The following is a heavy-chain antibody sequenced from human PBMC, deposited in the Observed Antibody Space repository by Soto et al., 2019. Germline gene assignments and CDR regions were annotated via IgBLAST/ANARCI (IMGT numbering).Heavy chain of an antibody. CDR1: GFRLSSYS. D-gene: IGHD3-22*01. V-gene: IGHV3-23*01. CDR3: ATMNGYFEY. Sequence: GSPRLCSADCGFRLSSYSVGGARQTPGKGLEWVAAITATGDRTYYADSVTGRFTISRDNSKKTHYLQMTSLRAEDTAMYYCATMNGYFEYWGQGPPVTVSS. J-gene: IGHJ4*02. CDR2: ITATGDRT.